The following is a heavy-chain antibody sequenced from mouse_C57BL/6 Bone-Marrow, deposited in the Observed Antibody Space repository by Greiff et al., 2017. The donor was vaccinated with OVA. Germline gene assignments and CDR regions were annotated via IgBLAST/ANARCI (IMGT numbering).Heavy chain of an antibody. CDR2: INPNNGGT. V-gene: IGHV1-22*01. D-gene: IGHD1-1*01. CDR3: AREGDYYGSSRAWFAY. CDR1: GYTFTDYN. J-gene: IGHJ3*01. Sequence: EVQLQQSGPELVKPGASVKMSCKASGYTFTDYNMHWVKQSHGKSLEWIGYINPNNGGTSYNQKFKGKATLTVNKSSSTAYMELRSLSSEDSAVYYCAREGDYYGSSRAWFAYWGQGTLVTVSA.